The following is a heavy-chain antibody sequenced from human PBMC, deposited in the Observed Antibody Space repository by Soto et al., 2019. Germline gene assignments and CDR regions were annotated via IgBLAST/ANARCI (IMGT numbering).Heavy chain of an antibody. CDR3: ARDDIVATIRSRDYYGMDV. J-gene: IGHJ6*02. D-gene: IGHD5-12*01. CDR2: IIPIFGTA. Sequence: QVRLVQSGAEVKKPGSSVKVSCKASGGTFSSYAISWVRQAPGQGLEWMGGIIPIFGTANYAQKFQGRVTITADESTSTAYMELSSLRSEDTAVYYCARDDIVATIRSRDYYGMDVWGQGTTVTVSS. CDR1: GGTFSSYA. V-gene: IGHV1-69*01.